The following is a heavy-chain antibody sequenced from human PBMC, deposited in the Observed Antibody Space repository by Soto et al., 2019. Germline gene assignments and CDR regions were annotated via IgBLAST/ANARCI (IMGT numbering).Heavy chain of an antibody. D-gene: IGHD3-3*01. CDR3: ARDPRSPFWSGYYHYYYGMDV. J-gene: IGHJ6*02. CDR1: GYTFTSYG. Sequence: ASVKVSCKASGYTFTSYGISWVRQAPGQGLEWMGWISAYNGNTNYAQKLQGRVTMTTDTSTSTAYMELRSLRSDDTAVYYCARDPRSPFWSGYYHYYYGMDVWGQGTTVTVS. V-gene: IGHV1-18*01. CDR2: ISAYNGNT.